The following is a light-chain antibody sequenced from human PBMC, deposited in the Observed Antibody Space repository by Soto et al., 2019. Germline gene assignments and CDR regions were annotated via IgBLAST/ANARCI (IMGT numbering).Light chain of an antibody. V-gene: IGLV4-69*01. CDR3: QTWGTDIQGV. CDR2: VNSDGSH. J-gene: IGLJ2*01. CDR1: TGHSTYA. Sequence: QPVLTQSPSASASLGASVNVTCTLNTGHSTYAITWQQQQPEQGPRYLMKVNSDGSHIKGDGIPDRFSGSSSGADRYLTISSLQSEDEADYYCQTWGTDIQGVFGGGTKLTVL.